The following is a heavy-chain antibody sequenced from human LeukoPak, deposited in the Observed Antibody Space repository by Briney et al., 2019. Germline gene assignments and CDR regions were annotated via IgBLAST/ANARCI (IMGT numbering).Heavy chain of an antibody. CDR2: IYYSGST. J-gene: IGHJ4*02. CDR3: ARHPELYFFDY. CDR1: GGSINSYY. Sequence: SETLSLTCTVSGGSINSYYWSWIRQPPGKGLEWIGYIYYSGSTNYNPSLKSRVTISADTSKNQVSLTLSSVTAADTAVYYCARHPELYFFDYWGQGTLVTVSS. V-gene: IGHV4-59*08. D-gene: IGHD3-10*01.